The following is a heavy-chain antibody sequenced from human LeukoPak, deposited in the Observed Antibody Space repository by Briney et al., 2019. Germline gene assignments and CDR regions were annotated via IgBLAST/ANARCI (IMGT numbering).Heavy chain of an antibody. D-gene: IGHD2-21*01. Sequence: GGSLRLSCAASGFTVSSNYMSWVRQAPGKGLEWVSVIYSGGSTYYADSVKGRFTISRDNSKNTLYLQMNSLRAEDTAVYYCAKRGRDGGKALYFFDYWGQGTLVTVSS. V-gene: IGHV3-53*01. CDR3: AKRGRDGGKALYFFDY. J-gene: IGHJ4*02. CDR1: GFTVSSNY. CDR2: IYSGGST.